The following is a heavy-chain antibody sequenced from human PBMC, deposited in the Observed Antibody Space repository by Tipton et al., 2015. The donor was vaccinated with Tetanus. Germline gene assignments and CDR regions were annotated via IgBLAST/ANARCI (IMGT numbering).Heavy chain of an antibody. Sequence: SLTCTVSGASVRAGDYSWNWIRQPAGKGPEWIGRIYINGRNNYNPSLKSRVTMSIDTSKNQFSLNLRSVTAADTAVYYCARDRGFTTYNYFDPWGQGTLVTVSS. D-gene: IGHD5-24*01. CDR1: GASVRAGDYS. J-gene: IGHJ5*02. CDR3: ARDRGFTTYNYFDP. V-gene: IGHV4-61*02. CDR2: IYINGRN.